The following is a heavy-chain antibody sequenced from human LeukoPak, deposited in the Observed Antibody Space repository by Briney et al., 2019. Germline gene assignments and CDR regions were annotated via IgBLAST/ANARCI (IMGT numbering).Heavy chain of an antibody. CDR2: ISSSSSYI. D-gene: IGHD6-13*01. CDR3: ARQYSSSWYYFDY. V-gene: IGHV3-21*04. CDR1: GFTFSSYS. Sequence: GGSLRLSCAASGFTFSSYSMNWVRQAPGKGLEWVSSISSSSSYIFYSDSVKGRFTISRDNAKNSLYLQMNSPRAEDTAVYYCARQYSSSWYYFDYWGQGTLVTVSS. J-gene: IGHJ4*02.